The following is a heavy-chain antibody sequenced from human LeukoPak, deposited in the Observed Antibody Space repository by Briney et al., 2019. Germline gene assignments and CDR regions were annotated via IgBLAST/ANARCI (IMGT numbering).Heavy chain of an antibody. CDR1: GYTLTSYY. J-gene: IGHJ4*02. CDR2: INPAGGST. Sequence: GASVKVSCKASGYTLTSYYMHWVRQAPGQRLEWMGIINPAGGSTSSAQKFQGRLTMNRDRSTSTVYMELSSLRSEDRAVYYCARGDIVVVPAAIQGDYWGQGTLVTVSS. D-gene: IGHD2-2*02. V-gene: IGHV1-46*01. CDR3: ARGDIVVVPAAIQGDY.